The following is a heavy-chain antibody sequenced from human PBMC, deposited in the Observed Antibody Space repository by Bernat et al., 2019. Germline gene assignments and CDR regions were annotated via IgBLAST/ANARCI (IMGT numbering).Heavy chain of an antibody. J-gene: IGHJ4*02. CDR3: ARDTTVIIDY. CDR2: ISRDSGSI. D-gene: IGHD4-17*01. CDR1: GFTFSTYA. V-gene: IGHV3-23*01. Sequence: EVQLLESGGGLVQPGGSLRLSCAASGFTFSTYAMSWVRQAPGKGLEWVSFISRDSGSIYYADSVKGRFTISRDNSRNTLFLQMNSLRGEDTAMYYCARDTTVIIDYWGQGTLVTVSS.